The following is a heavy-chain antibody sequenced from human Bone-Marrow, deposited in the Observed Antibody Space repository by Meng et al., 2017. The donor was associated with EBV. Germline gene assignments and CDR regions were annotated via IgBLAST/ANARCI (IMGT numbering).Heavy chain of an antibody. J-gene: IGHJ4*02. D-gene: IGHD3-10*01. CDR2: LIPMSDAP. CDR1: GGTFRSDA. Sequence: QGQVVRLGAEVKKPGSSVKVSCRTSGGTFRSDAVSWVRQAPGQGLEWMGGLIPMSDAPHYAQKFQGRVTITADESTSTHYMDLSGLRSDDTALYYCASESGRGFTPDYWGQGTLVTVSS. V-gene: IGHV1-69*01. CDR3: ASESGRGFTPDY.